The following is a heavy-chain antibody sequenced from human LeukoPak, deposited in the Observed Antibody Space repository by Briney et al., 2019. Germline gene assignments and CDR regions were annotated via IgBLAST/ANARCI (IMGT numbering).Heavy chain of an antibody. CDR1: GYSFTTYW. CDR3: ARHLSLSDTSSCFDF. D-gene: IGHD6-13*01. V-gene: IGHV5-51*01. J-gene: IGHJ5*01. CDR2: IYPGDPNTNT. Sequence: GESPKISCRGFGYSFTTYWIGWVRQVPGKGLEWMGIIYPGDPNTNTRYSPSFQGQVTISVDKSINTAYLPWGSLKASDTAIYYCARHLSLSDTSSCFDFWGRGTLVTVSS.